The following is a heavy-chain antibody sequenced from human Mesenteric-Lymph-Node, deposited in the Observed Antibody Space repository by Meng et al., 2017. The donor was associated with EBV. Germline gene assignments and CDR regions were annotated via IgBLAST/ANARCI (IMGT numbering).Heavy chain of an antibody. CDR1: GGSFSNYY. Sequence: QVQLQQLGAGLLKPSETLSLTCEVSGGSFSNYYWSWIRQTPGKGLEWIGEINHSGSANYNPSLKSLVTISIDTSKNQFSLRLNSVTAADTAVYYCARGVQVAWRFDPWGQGTLVTASS. D-gene: IGHD2-15*01. V-gene: IGHV4-34*02. CDR2: INHSGSA. CDR3: ARGVQVAWRFDP. J-gene: IGHJ5*02.